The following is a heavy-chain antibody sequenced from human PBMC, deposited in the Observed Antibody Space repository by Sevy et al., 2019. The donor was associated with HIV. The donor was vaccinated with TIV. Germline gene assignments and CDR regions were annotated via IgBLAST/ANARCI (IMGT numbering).Heavy chain of an antibody. V-gene: IGHV3-48*01. Sequence: GGSLRLSCAASGFTFSSYSMNWVRQAPGKGLEWVSYISSSSSTIYYADSVKGRFTISRDNAKNSLYLQMNSLRAEDTAVYYCAKREYLDPWGQGTLVTVSS. J-gene: IGHJ5*02. CDR1: GFTFSSYS. CDR3: AKREYLDP. D-gene: IGHD3-10*01. CDR2: ISSSSSTI.